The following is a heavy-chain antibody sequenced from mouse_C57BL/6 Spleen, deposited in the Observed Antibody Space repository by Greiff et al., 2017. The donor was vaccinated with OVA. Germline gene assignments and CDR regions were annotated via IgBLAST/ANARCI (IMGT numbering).Heavy chain of an antibody. CDR3: ARNNYGSSYPFAY. J-gene: IGHJ3*01. V-gene: IGHV1-26*01. Sequence: VQLQQSGPELVKPGASVKISCKASGYTFTDYYMNWVKQSHGKSLEWIGDINPNNGGTSYNQKFKGKATLTVDKSSSTAYMELRSLTSEDSAVYYCARNNYGSSYPFAYWGQGTLVTVSA. CDR1: GYTFTDYY. D-gene: IGHD1-1*01. CDR2: INPNNGGT.